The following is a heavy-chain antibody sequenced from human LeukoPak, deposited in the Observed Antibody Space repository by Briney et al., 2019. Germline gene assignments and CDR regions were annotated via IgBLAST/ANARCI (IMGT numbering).Heavy chain of an antibody. D-gene: IGHD3-16*01. V-gene: IGHV4-39*01. Sequence: SETLSLTCTVSGGSISTSDYLWAWVRQPPGKGLEWIGDFYYNVVTSYSPSLKSRVTISVDTSKNQFSLNLTSVTAADTAVYYCVRRNYVSGRIDPWGQGTLVTVSS. CDR1: GGSISTSDYL. J-gene: IGHJ5*02. CDR2: FYYNVVT. CDR3: VRRNYVSGRIDP.